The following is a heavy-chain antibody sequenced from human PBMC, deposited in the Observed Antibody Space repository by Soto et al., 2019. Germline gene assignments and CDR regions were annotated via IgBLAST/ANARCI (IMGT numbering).Heavy chain of an antibody. Sequence: LSETLSLTCAVYGGSFSGYYWIWIRQPPGKGLEWIGEINHSGSTNYNPSLKSRVTISVDTSKNQFSLKLSSVTAADTAVYYCARGVLTLGYSSSWYDYYYYGMDVWGQGTTVTVSS. CDR3: ARGVLTLGYSSSWYDYYYYGMDV. CDR2: INHSGST. J-gene: IGHJ6*02. D-gene: IGHD6-13*01. CDR1: GGSFSGYY. V-gene: IGHV4-34*01.